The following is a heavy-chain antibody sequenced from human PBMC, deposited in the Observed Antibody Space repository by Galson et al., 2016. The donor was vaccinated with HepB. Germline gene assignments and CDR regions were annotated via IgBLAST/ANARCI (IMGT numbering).Heavy chain of an antibody. CDR1: GGSISSGGYY. J-gene: IGHJ4*02. CDR3: ARGVATIPFDY. D-gene: IGHD5-12*01. Sequence: TLSLTCTVFGGSISSGGYYWSWIRQHPGKGLEWIGYIYYSGSTYYNPSLKSRVTISVDTSQNQFSLKLSSVTAADTAVYYCARGVATIPFDYWGQGTLVTVSS. V-gene: IGHV4-31*03. CDR2: IYYSGST.